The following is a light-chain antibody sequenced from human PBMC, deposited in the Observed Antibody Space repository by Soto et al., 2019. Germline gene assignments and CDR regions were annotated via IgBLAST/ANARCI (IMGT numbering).Light chain of an antibody. CDR2: DAS. Sequence: EIVLTQSPGTLSLSPGERATLSCRASQSVGSSYLAWYQQKPGQAPRLLMFDASTRATGVPARFGGSGSGTEFTLTISSLQSEDFAVYYCQQYNSWPLTFGGGTKVDIK. V-gene: IGKV3D-15*01. CDR1: QSVGSSY. CDR3: QQYNSWPLT. J-gene: IGKJ4*01.